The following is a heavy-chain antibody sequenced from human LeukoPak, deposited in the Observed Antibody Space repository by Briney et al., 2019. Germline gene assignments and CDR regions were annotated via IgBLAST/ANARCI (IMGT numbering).Heavy chain of an antibody. V-gene: IGHV1-8*01. CDR1: GYTFTSNN. J-gene: IGHJ4*02. D-gene: IGHD1-14*01. Sequence: ASVKVSCKASGYTFTSNNINWVRQATGQGLEWMAWMNPNSGSTGYAQKFQGRVTMTRNTSINTAYMELSSLRSEDTAVYYCASGRRLITDYFDYWGQGTLVTVSS. CDR2: MNPNSGST. CDR3: ASGRRLITDYFDY.